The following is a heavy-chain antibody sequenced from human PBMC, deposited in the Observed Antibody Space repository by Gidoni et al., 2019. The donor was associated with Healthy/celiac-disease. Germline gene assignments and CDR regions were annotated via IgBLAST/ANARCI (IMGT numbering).Heavy chain of an antibody. CDR1: GGSISSYY. V-gene: IGHV4-59*01. CDR2: IYYSGST. D-gene: IGHD5-18*01. J-gene: IGHJ4*02. Sequence: QVQLQESGPGLVKPSETLSLTCTVSGGSISSYYWSWIRQPPGKGLEWIGYIYYSGSTNYNPSLKSRVTISVDTSKNQFSLKLSSVTAADTAVYYCARVGSYGYDHDYWGQGTLVTVSS. CDR3: ARVGSYGYDHDY.